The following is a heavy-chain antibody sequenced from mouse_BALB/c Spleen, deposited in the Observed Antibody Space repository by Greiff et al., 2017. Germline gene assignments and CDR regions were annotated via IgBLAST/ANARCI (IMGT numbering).Heavy chain of an antibody. CDR2: ISDGGSYT. D-gene: IGHD1-1*01. CDR1: GFTFSDYY. Sequence: EVQLVESGGGLVKPGGSLKLSCAASGFTFSDYYMYWVRQTPEKRLEWVATISDGGSYTYYPDSVKGRFTISRDNAKNNLYLQMSSLKSEDTAMYYCARDRVTVVADYAMDYWGQGTSVTVSS. V-gene: IGHV5-4*02. J-gene: IGHJ4*01. CDR3: ARDRVTVVADYAMDY.